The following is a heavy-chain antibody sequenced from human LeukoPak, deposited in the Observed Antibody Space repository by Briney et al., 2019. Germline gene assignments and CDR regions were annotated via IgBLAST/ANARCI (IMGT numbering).Heavy chain of an antibody. Sequence: GGSLRLSCAASGFTFDEYGMGWVRQAPGKGLEWVSSINWDGGSTAYAASVQGRFTISRDNAKNSLHLQIKSLRAEDTALYYCARDSFSGSSLDYWGRGTLVTVSS. CDR2: INWDGGST. D-gene: IGHD1-26*01. J-gene: IGHJ4*02. CDR3: ARDSFSGSSLDY. CDR1: GFTFDEYG. V-gene: IGHV3-20*04.